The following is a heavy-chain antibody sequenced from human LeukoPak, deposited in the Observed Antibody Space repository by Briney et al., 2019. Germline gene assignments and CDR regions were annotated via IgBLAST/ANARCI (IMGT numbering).Heavy chain of an antibody. CDR3: ARDHSGSPRGYYHMDV. Sequence: SVKVSCKASGGTFSSYAISWVRQAPGQGLEWMGRIIPIFGTANYAQKFQGRVTITTDESTSTAYMELSSLRSEDTAVYYCARDHSGSPRGYYHMDVWGKGTTVTVSS. D-gene: IGHD1-26*01. V-gene: IGHV1-69*05. CDR2: IIPIFGTA. J-gene: IGHJ6*03. CDR1: GGTFSSYA.